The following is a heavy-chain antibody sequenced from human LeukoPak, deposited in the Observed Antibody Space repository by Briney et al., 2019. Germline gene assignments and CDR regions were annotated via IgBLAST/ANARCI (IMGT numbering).Heavy chain of an antibody. CDR1: GGSISSSSYY. Sequence: PSETLSLTCTVSGGSISSSSYYWGWIRQPPGKGLEWIGSIYYSGSTYYNPSLKSRVTISVDTSKNQFSLKLSSVTAADTAVYYCARPDVYCSSTSCYLGNAFDIWGQGTMVTVSS. V-gene: IGHV4-39*01. CDR2: IYYSGST. J-gene: IGHJ3*02. CDR3: ARPDVYCSSTSCYLGNAFDI. D-gene: IGHD2-2*01.